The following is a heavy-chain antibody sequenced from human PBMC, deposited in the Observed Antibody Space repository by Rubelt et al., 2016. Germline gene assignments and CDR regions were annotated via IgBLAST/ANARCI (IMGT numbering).Heavy chain of an antibody. Sequence: QVQLVQSGAEVRKPGASVRVSCEASGYTFTSYDINWVRQASGRGLEWMGWMNPNSGNTGYAQKFQGRGTMTRNTSRSTAYMDLSGLTSEDTAVYFCARGYCSGASCYFTKEYQHFLGLDVWGQGTTVNVSS. J-gene: IGHJ6*02. V-gene: IGHV1-8*01. D-gene: IGHD2-15*01. CDR1: GYTFTSYD. CDR3: ARGYCSGASCYFTKEYQHFLGLDV. CDR2: MNPNSGNT.